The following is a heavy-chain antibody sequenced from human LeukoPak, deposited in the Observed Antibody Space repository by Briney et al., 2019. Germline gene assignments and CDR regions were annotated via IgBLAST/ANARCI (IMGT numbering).Heavy chain of an antibody. CDR1: GYTFTSYG. D-gene: IGHD2-2*01. Sequence: GASVKVSCKASGYTFTSYGISWVRQAPGQGLEWMAWISAYNGNTNYAQKLQGRVTMTTDTSTSTAYMELRSLRSDDTAVYYCARASPIVVVPAALDYWGQGTLVTVSS. CDR2: ISAYNGNT. V-gene: IGHV1-18*01. CDR3: ARASPIVVVPAALDY. J-gene: IGHJ4*02.